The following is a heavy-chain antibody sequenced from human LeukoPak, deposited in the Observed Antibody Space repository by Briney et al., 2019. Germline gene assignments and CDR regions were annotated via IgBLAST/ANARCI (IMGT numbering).Heavy chain of an antibody. CDR2: IRNDRIT. J-gene: IGHJ4*02. V-gene: IGHV3-15*01. CDR1: GLTFSDAR. Sequence: GGSLRLSCVLSGLTFSDARMSWVRQAPGKGLEWVGRIRNDRITDYAAPVQGRFSISRDNSKNTFYLQMNSLRTEDTGMYFCTWIATIFTVDYWGQGTLVTVSS. D-gene: IGHD5-12*01. CDR3: TWIATIFTVDY.